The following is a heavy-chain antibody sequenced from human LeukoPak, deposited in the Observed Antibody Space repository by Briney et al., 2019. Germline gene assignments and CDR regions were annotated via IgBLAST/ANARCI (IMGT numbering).Heavy chain of an antibody. CDR1: GGSISSYY. D-gene: IGHD5-12*01. J-gene: IGHJ4*02. Sequence: SETLSLTCTVSGGSISSYYWSWIRQPPGKGLEWIGYIYHSGSTKYNPSLKSRVTISVDTSKNQFSLKLSSVTAADTAVYYCARDGYSGNDGLWGQGSLVTVFS. CDR3: ARDGYSGNDGL. V-gene: IGHV4-59*01. CDR2: IYHSGST.